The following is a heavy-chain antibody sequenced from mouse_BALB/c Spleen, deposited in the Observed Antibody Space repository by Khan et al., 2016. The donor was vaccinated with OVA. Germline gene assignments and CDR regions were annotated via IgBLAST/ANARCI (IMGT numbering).Heavy chain of an antibody. Sequence: VQLQQSGAELAKPGASVKMSCKASGYTFTNYWMHWVKQRPGQGLEWIGYINPSTIYTEYNQKLKDTATLTADKSSSTAYMQLRSLTSEDSAVYYCARRLPPYYYAMDYWGQGTSVTVSS. D-gene: IGHD3-2*02. CDR1: GYTFTNYW. CDR3: ARRLPPYYYAMDY. V-gene: IGHV1-7*01. CDR2: INPSTIYT. J-gene: IGHJ4*01.